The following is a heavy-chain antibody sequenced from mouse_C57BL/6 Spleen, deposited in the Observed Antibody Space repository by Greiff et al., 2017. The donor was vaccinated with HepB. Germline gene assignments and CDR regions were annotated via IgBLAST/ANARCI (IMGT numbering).Heavy chain of an antibody. Sequence: QVQLQQPGAELVRPGSSVKLSCKASGYTFTSYWMHWVKQRPIQGLEWIGNIDPSDSETHYNQKFKDKATLTVDKSSSTAYMQLSSLTSEDSAVYYCARSNYVGFSYYAMDYWGQGTSVTVSS. CDR3: ARSNYVGFSYYAMDY. CDR1: GYTFTSYW. CDR2: IDPSDSET. J-gene: IGHJ4*01. D-gene: IGHD2-5*01. V-gene: IGHV1-52*01.